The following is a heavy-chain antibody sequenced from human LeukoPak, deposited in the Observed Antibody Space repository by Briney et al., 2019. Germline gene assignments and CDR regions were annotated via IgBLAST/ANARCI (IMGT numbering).Heavy chain of an antibody. Sequence: GGSLRLSCAASGFTFSSYEMNWVRQAPGKGLEWVSYISSSGSTIYYADSVKGRFTISRDNAKNSLYLQMNSLRAEDTAVYYCARSFEGGFDIWGQGTMVTASS. CDR3: ARSFEGGFDI. V-gene: IGHV3-48*03. D-gene: IGHD1-26*01. CDR1: GFTFSSYE. J-gene: IGHJ3*02. CDR2: ISSSGSTI.